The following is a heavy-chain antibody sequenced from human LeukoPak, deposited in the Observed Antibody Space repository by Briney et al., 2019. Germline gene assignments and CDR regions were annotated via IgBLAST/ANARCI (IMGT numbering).Heavy chain of an antibody. J-gene: IGHJ4*02. CDR1: GGSLTYYY. V-gene: IGHV4-59*12. CDR2: IYYSGST. CDR3: ARDPMRYYYDSSGYGLDDY. Sequence: SETLSLTCTVSGGSLTYYYWTWIRQSPGRRPEWIGYIYYSGSTHYNPSLESRVAFSVDTSKNQVSLRLSSVTAADTAVYYCARDPMRYYYDSSGYGLDDYWGQGTLVTVSS. D-gene: IGHD3-22*01.